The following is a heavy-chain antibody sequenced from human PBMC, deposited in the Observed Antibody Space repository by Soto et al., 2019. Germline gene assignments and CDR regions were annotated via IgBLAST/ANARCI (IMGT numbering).Heavy chain of an antibody. Sequence: PGGSLRLSCAASGFTFDDYAMHWFRQAPGKGLEWVSGISWNSGSIGYADSVKGRFTISRDNAKNSLYLQMNSLRAEDTALYYCAKDFSSGSYPYYFDYWGQGTLVTVSS. J-gene: IGHJ4*02. CDR2: ISWNSGSI. D-gene: IGHD3-10*01. CDR1: GFTFDDYA. V-gene: IGHV3-9*01. CDR3: AKDFSSGSYPYYFDY.